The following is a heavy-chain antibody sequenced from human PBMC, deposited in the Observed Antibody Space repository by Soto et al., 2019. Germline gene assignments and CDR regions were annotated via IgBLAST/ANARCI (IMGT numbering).Heavy chain of an antibody. D-gene: IGHD3-22*01. CDR2: VYHSGTT. Sequence: PAETLSLTCTVSRGSISNYYWSWIRQPPGKGPEWIGYVYHSGTTDYNPSLESRVTISLDTSKNQFSLKLSSVTAADTAVYYCARGPPNSIWGQGTLVTVSS. CDR3: ARGPPNSI. CDR1: RGSISNYY. V-gene: IGHV4-59*12. J-gene: IGHJ4*02.